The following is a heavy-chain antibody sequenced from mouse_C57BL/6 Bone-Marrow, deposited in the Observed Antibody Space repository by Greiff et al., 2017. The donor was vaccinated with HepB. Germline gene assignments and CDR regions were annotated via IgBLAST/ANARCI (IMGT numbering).Heavy chain of an antibody. CDR3: ACTGNYRWYFDD. CDR1: GYTFTSYG. CDR2: IYPRSGNT. D-gene: IGHD2-1*01. Sequence: VMLEESGAELARPGASVKLSCKASGYTFTSYGISWVKQRTGQGLEWIGEIYPRSGNTYYNEKFKGKATLTADKSSSTAYMELRSLTSEDSAVYFYACTGNYRWYFDDWGKGTTLTVSS. J-gene: IGHJ1*03. V-gene: IGHV1-81*01.